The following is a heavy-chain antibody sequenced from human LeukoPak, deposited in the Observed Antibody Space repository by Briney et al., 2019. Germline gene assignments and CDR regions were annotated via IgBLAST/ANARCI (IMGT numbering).Heavy chain of an antibody. Sequence: SETLSLTCTVSGGSISSSSYYWGWIRQPPGKGLEWIGSIYYSGSTYYNPSLKSRVTISVDTSKNQFSLKLSSVTAADTAVYYCARHKFPAYYYGSGSYSPDYWGQGTLVTVSS. V-gene: IGHV4-39*01. CDR3: ARHKFPAYYYGSGSYSPDY. J-gene: IGHJ4*02. CDR2: IYYSGST. D-gene: IGHD3-10*01. CDR1: GGSISSSSYY.